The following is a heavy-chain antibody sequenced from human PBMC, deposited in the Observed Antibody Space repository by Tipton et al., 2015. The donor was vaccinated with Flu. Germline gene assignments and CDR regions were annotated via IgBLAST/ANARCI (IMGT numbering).Heavy chain of an antibody. D-gene: IGHD6-6*01. V-gene: IGHV4-59*08. J-gene: IGHJ6*02. CDR1: GGSISSYY. Sequence: LRLSCTVSGGSISSYYWSWIRQPPGKGLEWIGYIYYSGSTNYNPSLKSRVTISVDTSKNQFSLKLSSVTAADTAVYYCARHGYSSSWGAYYYYGMGVWGQGTTVTVSS. CDR2: IYYSGST. CDR3: ARHGYSSSWGAYYYYGMGV.